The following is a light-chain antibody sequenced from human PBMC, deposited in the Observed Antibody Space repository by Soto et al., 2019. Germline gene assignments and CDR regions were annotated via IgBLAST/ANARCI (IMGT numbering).Light chain of an antibody. Sequence: ENVFAQVPSTLSFSPGEGATLPCRASQSVSSSSLAWYQQRPGQAPRLLIYGTSSRATGIPDRFSGSGSGTDFTLTISRLEPEDFAVYFCQRYGSSPLITFGQGTRLEIK. CDR2: GTS. J-gene: IGKJ5*01. CDR1: QSVSSSS. CDR3: QRYGSSPLIT. V-gene: IGKV3-20*01.